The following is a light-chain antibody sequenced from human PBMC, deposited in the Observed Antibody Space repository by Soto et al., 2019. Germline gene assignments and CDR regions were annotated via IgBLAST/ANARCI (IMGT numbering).Light chain of an antibody. CDR2: DAS. Sequence: LVCTQSAATVSLSPGERCTLSCMASQSVSSYLAWYQQQPCQAPRLLIYDASNRATGIPARSSGSGSGTDFTLTTSSLEPEDFAVYYCQQRSNWPPLTFGEGTQVDI. CDR3: QQRSNWPPLT. V-gene: IGKV3-11*01. J-gene: IGKJ4*01. CDR1: QSVSSY.